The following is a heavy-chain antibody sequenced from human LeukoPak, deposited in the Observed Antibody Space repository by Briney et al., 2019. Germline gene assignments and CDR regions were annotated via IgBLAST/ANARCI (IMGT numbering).Heavy chain of an antibody. CDR1: GFTFRDYS. J-gene: IGHJ6*03. CDR2: ITSAGGYT. CDR3: ATSGGFVFPNAITGNWYMDV. V-gene: IGHV3-21*01. Sequence: GGPLRLSCGASGFTFRDYSMNWVRQAPGKGLAWVASITSAGGYTYYADSVKGRVTISRDNAQNSLFLQMNSLRAEDTAVYFCATSGGFVFPNAITGNWYMDVWGRGPSVTVSS. D-gene: IGHD3-16*02.